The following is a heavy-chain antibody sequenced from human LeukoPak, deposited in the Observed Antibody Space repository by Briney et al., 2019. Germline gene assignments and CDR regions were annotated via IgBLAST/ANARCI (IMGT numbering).Heavy chain of an antibody. J-gene: IGHJ4*02. CDR3: ARFDSSGWYGY. CDR2: IYYSGST. Sequence: PSETLSLTCTVSGGSISSYYWSCIRQPPGKGLEWIGYIYYSGSTNYNPSLKSRVTISVDTSKNQFSLKLSSVTAADTAVYYCARFDSSGWYGYWGQGTLVTVSS. CDR1: GGSISSYY. D-gene: IGHD6-19*01. V-gene: IGHV4-59*01.